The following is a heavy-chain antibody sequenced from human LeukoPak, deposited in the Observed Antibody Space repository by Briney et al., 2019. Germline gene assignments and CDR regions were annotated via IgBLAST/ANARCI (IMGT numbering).Heavy chain of an antibody. V-gene: IGHV1-46*01. Sequence: GASVKVSCTASGYTFTSYYMHWVRQAPGQGLEWMGIINPSGGSTSYAQKFQGRVTMTRDTSTSTVYMELSSLRSEDTAVYYCARQSYRGSYLLYWFDPWGQGTLVTVSS. CDR1: GYTFTSYY. D-gene: IGHD1-26*01. CDR3: ARQSYRGSYLLYWFDP. CDR2: INPSGGST. J-gene: IGHJ5*02.